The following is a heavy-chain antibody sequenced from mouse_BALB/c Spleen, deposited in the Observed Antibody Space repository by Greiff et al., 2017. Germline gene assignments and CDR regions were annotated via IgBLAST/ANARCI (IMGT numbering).Heavy chain of an antibody. Sequence: EVMLVESGGGLVKPGGSLKLSCAASGFTFSSYAMSWVRQTPEKRLEWVASISSGGSTYYPDSVKGRFTISRDNARNILYLQMSSLRSEDTAMYYCARIYYDYDEGAWFAYWGQGTLVTVSA. D-gene: IGHD2-4*01. CDR3: ARIYYDYDEGAWFAY. J-gene: IGHJ3*01. CDR2: ISSGGST. CDR1: GFTFSSYA. V-gene: IGHV5-6-5*01.